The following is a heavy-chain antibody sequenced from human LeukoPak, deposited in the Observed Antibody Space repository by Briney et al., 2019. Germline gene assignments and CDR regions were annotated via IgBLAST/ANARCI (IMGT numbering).Heavy chain of an antibody. V-gene: IGHV3-30*18. CDR2: ISCDGSNK. CDR3: AKDSETRSLDY. CDR1: GFTFSSYG. J-gene: IGHJ4*02. D-gene: IGHD1-14*01. Sequence: TGGSLRLSCAASGFTFSSYGMHWVRQAPGKGLEWVAVISCDGSNKYYADSVKGRFTISRDNSKNTLYLQMNSLRAEDTAVYYCAKDSETRSLDYWGQGTLVTVSS.